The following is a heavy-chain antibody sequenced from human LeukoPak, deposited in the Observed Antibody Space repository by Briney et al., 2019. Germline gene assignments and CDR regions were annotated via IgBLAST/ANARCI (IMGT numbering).Heavy chain of an antibody. CDR3: AKAANYSDSSGLFIPFDY. V-gene: IGHV3-23*01. CDR1: GFAFSRFA. D-gene: IGHD3-22*01. J-gene: IGHJ4*02. Sequence: GGSLRLSCSASGFAFSRFAMTWVRQLPGKGLDWVSTISGNGHQTYYGDSVKGRFSVSRDNSKNILYLQMDSLRADDSALYYCAKAANYSDSSGLFIPFDYWGQGTLVTVSS. CDR2: ISGNGHQT.